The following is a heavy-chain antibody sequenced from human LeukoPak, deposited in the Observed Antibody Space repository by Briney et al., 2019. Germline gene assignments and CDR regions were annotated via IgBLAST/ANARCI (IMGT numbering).Heavy chain of an antibody. CDR3: ATTVTNRYYYYGMDV. V-gene: IGHV4-59*06. D-gene: IGHD4-11*01. Sequence: PSETLSLTCTVSGGSISSYYWSWIRQPPGKGLEWIGYIYYSGSTYYNPSLKSRVTISVDTSKNQFSLKLSSVTAADTAVYYCATTVTNRYYYYGMDVWGQGTTVTVSS. CDR1: GGSISSYY. CDR2: IYYSGST. J-gene: IGHJ6*02.